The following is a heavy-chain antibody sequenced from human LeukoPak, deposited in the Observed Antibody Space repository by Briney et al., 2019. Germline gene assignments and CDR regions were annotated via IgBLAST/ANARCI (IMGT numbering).Heavy chain of an antibody. D-gene: IGHD6-13*01. J-gene: IGHJ3*02. V-gene: IGHV5-51*01. Sequence: GESLKISCKGSGYNFTSYWIGWVRQMSGKGLEWMGIIYPGDSDTRYSPSFQGQVTISADKSISTAYLQWSSLKASDSAMYYCGRIPAAGSLKGSFDIWGQGTMVTVSS. CDR2: IYPGDSDT. CDR1: GYNFTSYW. CDR3: GRIPAAGSLKGSFDI.